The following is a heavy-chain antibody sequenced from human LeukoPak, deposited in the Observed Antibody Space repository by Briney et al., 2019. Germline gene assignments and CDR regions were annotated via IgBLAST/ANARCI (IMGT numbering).Heavy chain of an antibody. V-gene: IGHV3-30*18. Sequence: RRSLRLSCAASGFTFSSYGMHWVRQAPGKGLEWVAVISYDGSNKYYADSVKGRFTISRDNSKNTLYLQMNSLRAEDTAVYYCAKDYDFWSGNYFDYWGQGTLVTVSS. CDR2: ISYDGSNK. CDR1: GFTFSSYG. CDR3: AKDYDFWSGNYFDY. D-gene: IGHD3-3*01. J-gene: IGHJ4*02.